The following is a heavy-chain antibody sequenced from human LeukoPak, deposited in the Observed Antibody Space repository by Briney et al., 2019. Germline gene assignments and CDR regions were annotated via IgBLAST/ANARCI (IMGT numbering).Heavy chain of an antibody. V-gene: IGHV3-7*01. D-gene: IGHD3-22*01. Sequence: GGPLRLSCAAPGFTFSSYWMSWFRQAPGEGLEWVANIKQDGSEKNYVDSVKGRFAISRDNAKNSLYLQMNSLRAEDTAVYSCARIGLFSNGRFYFDYWGQGVLVTVSS. CDR1: GFTFSSYW. CDR2: IKQDGSEK. J-gene: IGHJ4*02. CDR3: ARIGLFSNGRFYFDY.